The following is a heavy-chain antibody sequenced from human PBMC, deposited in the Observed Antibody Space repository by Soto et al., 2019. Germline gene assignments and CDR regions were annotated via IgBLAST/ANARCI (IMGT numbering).Heavy chain of an antibody. CDR2: ISWVENK. J-gene: IGHJ4*02. D-gene: IGHD6-19*01. V-gene: IGHV2-5*02. Sequence: QITLKESGPTLVKPTQTLTLTCTFSGFSLSTTGVGVGWLRQPPGKALEGLALISWVENKRYRPSLKSRLTIPKDPSKNQVVLTMTNMDPVDTPTYYCALRPVAVADDFFDYWGQGTLVTISS. CDR1: GFSLSTTGVG. CDR3: ALRPVAVADDFFDY.